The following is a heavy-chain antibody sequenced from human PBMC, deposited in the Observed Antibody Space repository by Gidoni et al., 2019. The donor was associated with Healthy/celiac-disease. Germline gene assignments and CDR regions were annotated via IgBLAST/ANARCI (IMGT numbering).Heavy chain of an antibody. V-gene: IGHV4-30-2*01. D-gene: IGHD3-10*01. CDR3: ARAAGSFGYFDY. J-gene: IGHJ4*02. Sequence: QLQLQESGSGLVKPSQTLSLTCAVSGGSISSGGYSWSWIRQPPGKGLEWIGYIYHSGSTYYNPSLKSRVTISVDRSKNQFSLKLSSVTAADTAVYYCARAAGSFGYFDYWGQGTLVTVSS. CDR1: GGSISSGGYS. CDR2: IYHSGST.